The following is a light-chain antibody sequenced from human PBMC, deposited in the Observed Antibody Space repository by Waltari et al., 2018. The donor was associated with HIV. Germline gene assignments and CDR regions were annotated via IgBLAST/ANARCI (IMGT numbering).Light chain of an antibody. CDR2: DND. Sequence: QSVLTQPPSVSAAPGQMVTISCSGTSSHIGSNYVSWYHHLTGTAPKLLIYDNDKRPSGIPDRFSGSKSGTSATLGITGLQTGDEADYYCGTWDSSLSVLFFGGGTKLTVL. CDR3: GTWDSSLSVLF. CDR1: SSHIGSNY. V-gene: IGLV1-51*01. J-gene: IGLJ2*01.